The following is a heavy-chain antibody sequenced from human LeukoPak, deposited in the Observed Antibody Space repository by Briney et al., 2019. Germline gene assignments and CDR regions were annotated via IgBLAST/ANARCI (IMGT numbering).Heavy chain of an antibody. CDR3: ARAYYYDSSGFDY. D-gene: IGHD3-22*01. Sequence: SETLSLTCTVSGVSISSSNSYWGWIRQPPGKGLEWIGSIYYSGNTYYNASLKSRVTISIDTSKNQFSLKLSSVTAADTAVYYCARAYYYDSSGFDYWGQGTLVTVSS. CDR1: GVSISSSNSY. V-gene: IGHV4-39*07. CDR2: IYYSGNT. J-gene: IGHJ4*02.